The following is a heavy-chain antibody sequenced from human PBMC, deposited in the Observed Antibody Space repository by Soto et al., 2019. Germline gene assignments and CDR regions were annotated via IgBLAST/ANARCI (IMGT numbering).Heavy chain of an antibody. Sequence: ASVKVSCKASGYTFTGYYMHWVRQAPGQGLEWMGWINPNSGGTNYAQKFQGWVTMTRVTSISTAYMELSRLRSDDTAVYYCAREGPTGYYDFWSGYGPHYYYYGMDVWGQGTTVTVSS. CDR1: GYTFTGYY. V-gene: IGHV1-2*04. CDR2: INPNSGGT. CDR3: AREGPTGYYDFWSGYGPHYYYYGMDV. D-gene: IGHD3-3*01. J-gene: IGHJ6*02.